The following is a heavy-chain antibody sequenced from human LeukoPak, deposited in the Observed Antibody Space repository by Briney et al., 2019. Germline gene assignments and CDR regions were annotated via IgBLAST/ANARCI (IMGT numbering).Heavy chain of an antibody. J-gene: IGHJ6*02. CDR1: GYTFTSYA. Sequence: GASVKVSCKASGYTFTSYAMHWVRQAPGQRLEWMGWINAGNGNTKYSQKFQGRVTITRDTSASTAYMELSSLRSEDTAVYYCASLFGLYSSSPQDYYYCGMDVWGQGTTVTVSS. CDR2: INAGNGNT. CDR3: ASLFGLYSSSPQDYYYCGMDV. D-gene: IGHD6-6*01. V-gene: IGHV1-3*01.